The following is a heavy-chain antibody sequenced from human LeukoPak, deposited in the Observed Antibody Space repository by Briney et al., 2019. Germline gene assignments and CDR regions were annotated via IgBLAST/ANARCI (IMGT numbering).Heavy chain of an antibody. CDR2: INNDGSST. V-gene: IGHV3-74*01. Sequence: GGSLRLSCAASGFTFNSYWMHWVRQAPGKGLVWVSRINNDGSSTNYADSVKGRFTISRDNAKNSLYLQMNSLRAEDTAVYYCARVEYYDSSGYFDYWGQGTLVTVSS. J-gene: IGHJ4*02. CDR3: ARVEYYDSSGYFDY. CDR1: GFTFNSYW. D-gene: IGHD3-22*01.